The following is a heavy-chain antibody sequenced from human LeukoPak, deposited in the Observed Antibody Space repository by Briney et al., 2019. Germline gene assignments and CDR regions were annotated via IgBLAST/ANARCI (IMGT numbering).Heavy chain of an antibody. V-gene: IGHV3-64D*06. J-gene: IGHJ6*02. CDR1: GFTVSNYT. CDR2: ISSNGGST. CDR3: VKGMEDYDILTGVLDV. D-gene: IGHD3-9*01. Sequence: GGSLRLSCSASGFTVSNYTMHWVRQALGKGLEYVSAISSNGGSTYYADSVKGRFTISRDNSKNTLYLQMSSLRAEDTAVYYCVKGMEDYDILTGVLDVWGQGTTVTVSS.